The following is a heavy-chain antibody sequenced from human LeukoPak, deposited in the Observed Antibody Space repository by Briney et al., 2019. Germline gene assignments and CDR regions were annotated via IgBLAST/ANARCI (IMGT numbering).Heavy chain of an antibody. CDR2: INHSGST. CDR3: ARGGGYCSSTSCYTDGYYYGMDV. Sequence: PSETLSLTCAVYGGSFSGYYWSWIRQPPGKGLEWIGEINHSGSTNYNPSLKSRVTISVDTSKNQFSLKLSSVTAADTAVYYCARGGGYCSSTSCYTDGYYYGMDVWGQGTTVTVSS. CDR1: GGSFSGYY. J-gene: IGHJ6*02. V-gene: IGHV4-34*01. D-gene: IGHD2-2*02.